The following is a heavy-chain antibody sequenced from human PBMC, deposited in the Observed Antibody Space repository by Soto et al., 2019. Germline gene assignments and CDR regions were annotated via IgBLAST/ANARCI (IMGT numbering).Heavy chain of an antibody. CDR1: EGKSGDHG. D-gene: IGHD1-26*01. Sequence: ASVPNCVTRSVAEGKSGDHGGSWIRQKTGKGLEWIGYVYSSGSTHYNPSLQSRVTISADTSKNQVSLNVNSVTAADTAVYYCARDHPESYGVYYFDPWGQGTLVTVSS. J-gene: IGHJ5*02. CDR3: ARDHPESYGVYYFDP. CDR2: VYSSGST. V-gene: IGHV4-59*11.